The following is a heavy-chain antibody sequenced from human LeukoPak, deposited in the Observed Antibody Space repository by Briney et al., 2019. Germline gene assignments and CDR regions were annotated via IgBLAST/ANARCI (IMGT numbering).Heavy chain of an antibody. CDR3: TREVFEGQRQSDAFDV. D-gene: IGHD6-25*01. CDR1: GFTFSSHW. J-gene: IGHJ3*01. CDR2: VNGPGDWT. Sequence: GGSLRLSCAASGFTFSSHWMHWVRQAPGEGLVWVSRVNGPGDWTHYADSVRGRFIISRDNAENTISLQMNNLRAEDTAVYFCTREVFEGQRQSDAFDVWGQGTMVTVSS. V-gene: IGHV3-74*01.